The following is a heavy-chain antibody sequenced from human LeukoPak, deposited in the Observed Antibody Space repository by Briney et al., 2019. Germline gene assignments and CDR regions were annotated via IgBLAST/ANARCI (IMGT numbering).Heavy chain of an antibody. CDR3: ANGGVAEEHPRGYCSSTSCSAFDY. CDR1: GFTFSSYG. J-gene: IGHJ4*02. CDR2: IRYDGSNK. Sequence: GGSLRLSCAASGFTFSSYGMHWVRQAPGKGLEWVAFIRYDGSNKYYADSVKGRFTISRDNSKNTLYLQMNSLRAEDTAVYYCANGGVAEEHPRGYCSSTSCSAFDYWGQGTLVTVSS. V-gene: IGHV3-30*02. D-gene: IGHD2-2*01.